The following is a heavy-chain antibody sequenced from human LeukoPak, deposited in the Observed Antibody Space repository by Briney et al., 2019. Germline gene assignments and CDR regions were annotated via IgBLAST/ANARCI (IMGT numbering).Heavy chain of an antibody. CDR2: INPNSGGT. J-gene: IGHJ5*02. CDR1: GYTFTGYY. D-gene: IGHD3-10*01. V-gene: IGHV1-2*02. Sequence: VASVKVSCKASGYTFTGYYMHWVRQAPGQGLEWMGWINPNSGGTNYAQKFQGRVTMTRNTSISTAYMELSSLRSEDTAVYYCARGMVRGVIIRSRHNWFDPWGQGTLVTVSS. CDR3: ARGMVRGVIIRSRHNWFDP.